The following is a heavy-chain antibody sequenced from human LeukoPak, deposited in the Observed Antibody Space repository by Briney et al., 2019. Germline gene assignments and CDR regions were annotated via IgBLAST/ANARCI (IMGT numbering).Heavy chain of an antibody. CDR1: GGSISSYC. Sequence: SETLSLTCTVSGGSISSYCWSWIRQPPGKELEWIGYIYHNGRTKYSPSLKSRVTISLDTSKNQFSLKLSSVTAADTAVYYCARGVSMVRGVLTYYFDYWGQGTLVTVSS. J-gene: IGHJ4*02. V-gene: IGHV4-59*12. CDR3: ARGVSMVRGVLTYYFDY. D-gene: IGHD3-10*01. CDR2: IYHNGRT.